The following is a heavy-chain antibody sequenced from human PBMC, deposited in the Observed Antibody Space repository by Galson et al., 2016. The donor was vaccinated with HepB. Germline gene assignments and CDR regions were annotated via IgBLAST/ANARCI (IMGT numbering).Heavy chain of an antibody. CDR3: ANESHRSVYDATDM. D-gene: IGHD5/OR15-5a*01. CDR1: GFTFSPYE. J-gene: IGHJ3*02. CDR2: ISSSGDTI. V-gene: IGHV3-23*01. Sequence: SLRLSCAASGFTFSPYEMNWVRQAPGKGLEWVSDISSSGDTIYYADSVKGRFTISRDNSKNTLNLQMNSLRAEDTAVYYCANESHRSVYDATDMWGQGTMVSVSS.